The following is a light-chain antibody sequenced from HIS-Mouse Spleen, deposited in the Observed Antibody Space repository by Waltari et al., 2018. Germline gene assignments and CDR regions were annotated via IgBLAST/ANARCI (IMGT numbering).Light chain of an antibody. CDR1: QGISSY. V-gene: IGKV1-9*01. J-gene: IGKJ1*01. CDR2: SAS. CDR3: QQLNSYPPT. Sequence: DIWLTQSTSFLSASVGDGVTITCRTSQGISSYLAWYQRKPGKAPKLLIYSASTLQSGVPSRFSGSGSGTEFTLTISSLQPEDFATYYCQQLNSYPPTFGQGTKVEIK.